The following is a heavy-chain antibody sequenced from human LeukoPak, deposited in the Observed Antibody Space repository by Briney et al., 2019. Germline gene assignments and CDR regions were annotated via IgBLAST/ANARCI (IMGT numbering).Heavy chain of an antibody. CDR1: GFTFSIYE. D-gene: IGHD5-18*01. J-gene: IGHJ4*02. V-gene: IGHV3-48*03. Sequence: PGGSLRLSCAASGFTFSIYEMNWVRQAPGKGLEWVSFISGSGSTIHFADSVKGRFTISRDNAKNSLYLQMNSLRGEDTAVYYCATLSGDSHGYDYWGQGTLVTVSS. CDR3: ATLSGDSHGYDY. CDR2: ISGSGSTI.